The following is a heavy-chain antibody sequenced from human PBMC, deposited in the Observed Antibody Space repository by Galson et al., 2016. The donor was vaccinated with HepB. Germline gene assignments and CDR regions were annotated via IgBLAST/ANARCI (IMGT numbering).Heavy chain of an antibody. D-gene: IGHD1-14*01. CDR1: GSTFSSYA. Sequence: SLRLSCAASGSTFSSYAMTWVRQAPGKGLEWVSGISGSGDSAYYGDSVKGRFSISRDNSKNTLYLQMNSLRADDTAVYFCAKDQTTYEPGWYLDIWGRGTLVTVSS. J-gene: IGHJ2*01. CDR2: ISGSGDSA. CDR3: AKDQTTYEPGWYLDI. V-gene: IGHV3-23*01.